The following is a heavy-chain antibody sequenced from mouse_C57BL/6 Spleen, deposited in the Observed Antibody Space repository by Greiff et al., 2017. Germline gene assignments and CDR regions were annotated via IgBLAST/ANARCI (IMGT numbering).Heavy chain of an antibody. Sequence: VQLQESGAELVKPGASVKMSCKASGYTFTSYWITWVKQRPGQGLEWIGDIYPGSGSTNYNEKFKSKATLTVDTSSSTAYMQLSSLTSEDSAVYYCARHGRGPAWFAYWGQGTLVTVSA. D-gene: IGHD1-1*01. CDR3: ARHGRGPAWFAY. CDR2: IYPGSGST. J-gene: IGHJ3*01. CDR1: GYTFTSYW. V-gene: IGHV1-55*01.